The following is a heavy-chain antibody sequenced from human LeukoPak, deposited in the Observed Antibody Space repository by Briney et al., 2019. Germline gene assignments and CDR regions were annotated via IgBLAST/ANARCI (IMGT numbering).Heavy chain of an antibody. J-gene: IGHJ5*02. CDR1: GGSISSYY. V-gene: IGHV4-59*01. CDR3: ARRYCSSTSCRSNWFDP. CDR2: IYYSGST. Sequence: SETLSLTCTVSGGSISSYYWSWIRQPPGKGLEWIGYIYYSGSTNYNPSLKSRVTISVDTSKNQFSLKLSSVTAADTAVYYCARRYCSSTSCRSNWFDPWGQGTLVTVSS. D-gene: IGHD2-2*01.